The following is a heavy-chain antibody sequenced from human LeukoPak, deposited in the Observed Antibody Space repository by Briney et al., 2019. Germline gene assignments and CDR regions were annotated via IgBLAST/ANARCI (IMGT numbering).Heavy chain of an antibody. CDR1: GGSINNGDNY. J-gene: IGHJ4*02. V-gene: IGHV4-30-4*01. Sequence: SETLSLTCTVSGGSINNGDNYWSWIRQPPGKGLEWLAFIYYRGTAYYNPSLKSRVTMSIDTSRNEFSLKVTSVTAADTAVYYCARIQGNGAYGWDYFDYWGQGALVTVSS. CDR3: ARIQGNGAYGWDYFDY. D-gene: IGHD5-18*01. CDR2: IYYRGTA.